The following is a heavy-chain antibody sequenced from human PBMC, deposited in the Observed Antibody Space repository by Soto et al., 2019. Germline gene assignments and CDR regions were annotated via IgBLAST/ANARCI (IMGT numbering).Heavy chain of an antibody. CDR2: MNPNSGNT. J-gene: IGHJ4*02. V-gene: IGHV1-8*01. D-gene: IGHD2-15*01. Sequence: ASVKVSCKASGYTFTTFEINWVRQATGQGLEWMGWMNPNSGNTHYAQKFQGRVTMTRNTSISTAYMDLTSLRSEDTAIYYCATRPPQIVVTLLPFPSWGQGTPVTVSS. CDR1: GYTFTTFE. CDR3: ATRPPQIVVTLLPFPS.